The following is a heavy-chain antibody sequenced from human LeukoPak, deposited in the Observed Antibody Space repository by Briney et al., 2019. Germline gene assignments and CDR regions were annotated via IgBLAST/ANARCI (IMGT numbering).Heavy chain of an antibody. D-gene: IGHD6-13*01. CDR3: ARSIAAAGTNY. J-gene: IGHJ4*02. Sequence: GGSLRLXCEVSGFTFSSFSMSWVRQAPGKGLEWVSDISGSGTNTHYADSVKGRFTISRDNAKNSLYLQMNSLRAEDTAVYYCARSIAAAGTNYWGQGTLVTVSS. V-gene: IGHV3-21*01. CDR1: GFTFSSFS. CDR2: ISGSGTNT.